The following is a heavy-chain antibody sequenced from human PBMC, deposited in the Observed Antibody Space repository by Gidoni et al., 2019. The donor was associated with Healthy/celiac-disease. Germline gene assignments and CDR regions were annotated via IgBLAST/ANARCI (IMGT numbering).Heavy chain of an antibody. CDR3: ARVWTTVTTNAFDI. D-gene: IGHD4-17*01. Sequence: QVQLVESGGGLVKPGGSLRLSCEASGFTFSAYYMSWIRPAPGKGLEWVSYSSSSGSTIYYADSVKGRCTISKDNAKNSMYLQMNSLRAEDTAVYYCARVWTTVTTNAFDIWGQGTMVTVSS. CDR2: SSSSGSTI. J-gene: IGHJ3*02. CDR1: GFTFSAYY. V-gene: IGHV3-11*01.